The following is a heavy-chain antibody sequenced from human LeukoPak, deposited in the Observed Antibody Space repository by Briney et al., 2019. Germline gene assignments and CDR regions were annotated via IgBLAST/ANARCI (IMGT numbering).Heavy chain of an antibody. V-gene: IGHV3-66*02. CDR3: AGGGEVARSFDY. D-gene: IGHD3-16*01. Sequence: GGSLTLFSAASGDPSIDMRWGCRWPRQGLERVSVIYNGGTTYYADSVKGRFTISRDNSKSTLFLYLQMNSLRTDDTAVYYCAGGGEVARSFDYWGQGTLVTVSS. CDR2: IYNGGTT. J-gene: IGHJ4*02. CDR1: GDPSID.